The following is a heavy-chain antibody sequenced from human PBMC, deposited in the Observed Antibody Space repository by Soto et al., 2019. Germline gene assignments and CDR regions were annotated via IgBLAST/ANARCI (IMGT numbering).Heavy chain of an antibody. V-gene: IGHV3-23*01. CDR3: AKARPVGSHYRNV. Sequence: GGSLRLSCAASGFTFSSYAMNWVRQAPGKGLEWVSAISGSGGSTYYADSVKGRFTISRDNSQNTLYLQMNSLRAEDTDVYNLAKARPVGSHYRNVGGKGPPVT. CDR2: ISGSGGST. J-gene: IGHJ6*03. CDR1: GFTFSSYA. D-gene: IGHD3-16*02.